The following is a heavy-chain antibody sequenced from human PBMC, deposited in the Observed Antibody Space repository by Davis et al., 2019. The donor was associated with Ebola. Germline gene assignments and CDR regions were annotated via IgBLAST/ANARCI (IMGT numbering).Heavy chain of an antibody. V-gene: IGHV1-46*01. CDR3: ARDGQEDYDILTGYYNVWFDP. CDR2: INPSGGST. Sequence: AASVKVSCKASGYTFTSYYMHWVRQAPGQGLEWMGIINPSGGSTSYAQKFQGRVTMTRDTSTRTVYMELSSLRSEDTAVYYCARDGQEDYDILTGYYNVWFDPWGQGTLVTVSS. J-gene: IGHJ5*02. CDR1: GYTFTSYY. D-gene: IGHD3-9*01.